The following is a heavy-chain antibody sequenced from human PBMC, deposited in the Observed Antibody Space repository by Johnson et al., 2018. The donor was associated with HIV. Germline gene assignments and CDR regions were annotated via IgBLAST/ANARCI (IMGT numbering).Heavy chain of an antibody. CDR3: AREGGIAAAGTDAFDI. J-gene: IGHJ3*02. Sequence: QVQLVESGGGLVKPGGSLRLSCAASGFTFSDYYMNWIRQAPGKGLEWVSYISSSGSSIYYADSVKGRFTISRDNSKNTLYLQMNSLRAEDTAVYYCAREGGIAAAGTDAFDIWGQGTMVTVSS. V-gene: IGHV3-11*04. CDR2: ISSSGSSI. D-gene: IGHD6-13*01. CDR1: GFTFSDYY.